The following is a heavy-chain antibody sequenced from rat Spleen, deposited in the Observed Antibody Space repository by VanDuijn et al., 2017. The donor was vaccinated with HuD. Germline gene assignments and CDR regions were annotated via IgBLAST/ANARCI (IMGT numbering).Heavy chain of an antibody. Sequence: EVQLVESGGGLVQPGRSLKLSCAASGLTFSDYGMAWVRQAPTKGLEWVATISYGDRSGHSSTYYRDSVKGRFTISRDNAKSTLSLQMDSLRSEDTATYYCARRHYGYTDYFDYWGQGVMVTVSS. CDR1: GLTFSDYG. CDR3: ARRHYGYTDYFDY. V-gene: IGHV5-29*01. CDR2: ISYGDRSGHSST. D-gene: IGHD1-9*01. J-gene: IGHJ2*01.